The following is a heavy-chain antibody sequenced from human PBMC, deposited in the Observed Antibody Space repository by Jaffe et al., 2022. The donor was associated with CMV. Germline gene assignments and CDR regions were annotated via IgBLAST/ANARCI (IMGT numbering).Heavy chain of an antibody. CDR2: IYYSGST. Sequence: QVQLQESGPGLVKPSETLSLTCTVSGGSISSYYWSWIRQPPGKGLEWIGYIYYSGSTNYNPSLKSRVTISVDTSKNQFSLKLSSVTAADTAVYYCASLTIFGVESWFDPWGQGTLVTVSS. V-gene: IGHV4-59*08. CDR1: GGSISSYY. D-gene: IGHD3-3*01. CDR3: ASLTIFGVESWFDP. J-gene: IGHJ5*02.